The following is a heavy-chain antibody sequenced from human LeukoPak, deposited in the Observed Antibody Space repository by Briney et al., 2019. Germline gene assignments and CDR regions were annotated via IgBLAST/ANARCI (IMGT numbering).Heavy chain of an antibody. Sequence: SETLSLTCTVSGGSISRSGSYWSWVRQPAGKGLEWIGRIYASGTTNYNPSLKSRVTISVDTSKNQFSLKLNSVTAADTAVYYCARDRGSYGGYATGDCFDYWGQGTLVTVSS. CDR3: ARDRGSYGGYATGDCFDY. V-gene: IGHV4-61*02. CDR1: GGSISRSGSY. D-gene: IGHD2-15*01. J-gene: IGHJ4*02. CDR2: IYASGTT.